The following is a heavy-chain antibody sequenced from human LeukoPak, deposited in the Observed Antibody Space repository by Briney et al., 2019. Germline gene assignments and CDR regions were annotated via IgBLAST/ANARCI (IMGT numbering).Heavy chain of an antibody. J-gene: IGHJ4*02. Sequence: ASVKVSCKASGYTLTGYYLNWVRQAPGQGLDWMGWINPNNGATHSAQKYQGRIPMTRDPSISTAYMDLRRLRSDDAAVYYCARDRVGSGWPRPYYFEVWGQGTLVTVSS. CDR1: GYTLTGYY. CDR2: INPNNGAT. D-gene: IGHD6-19*01. CDR3: ARDRVGSGWPRPYYFEV. V-gene: IGHV1-2*02.